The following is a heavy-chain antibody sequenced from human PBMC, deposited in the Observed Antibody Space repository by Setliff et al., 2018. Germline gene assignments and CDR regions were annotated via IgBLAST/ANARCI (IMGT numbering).Heavy chain of an antibody. V-gene: IGHV4-61*09. CDR1: GGSISSGSYY. D-gene: IGHD3-3*01. Sequence: PSETLSLTCTVSGGSISSGSYYWSWIRQPAGKGLEWIGHIYTSGSTNYNPSLKSRVTISVDTSKNQFSLKLSSVTAADTAVYYCAREFAYYDFWSGYYYPDAFDIWGQATMVTVSS. CDR3: AREFAYYDFWSGYYYPDAFDI. J-gene: IGHJ3*02. CDR2: IYTSGST.